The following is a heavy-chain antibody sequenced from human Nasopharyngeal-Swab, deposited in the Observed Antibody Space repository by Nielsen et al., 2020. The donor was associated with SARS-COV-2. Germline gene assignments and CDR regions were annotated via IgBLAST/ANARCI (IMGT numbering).Heavy chain of an antibody. CDR2: IWYDGSNK. V-gene: IGHV3-33*01. J-gene: IGHJ6*03. D-gene: IGHD2-2*01. CDR1: GFTFSSYG. Sequence: GESLKISCAASGFTFSSYGMQWVRQAPGKGLEWVAVIWYDGSNKYYADSVKGRFTISRDNSKNTLYLQMNSLRAEDTAVYYCARDYCSSTSCYVKNYMDVWGKGTTVTVSS. CDR3: ARDYCSSTSCYVKNYMDV.